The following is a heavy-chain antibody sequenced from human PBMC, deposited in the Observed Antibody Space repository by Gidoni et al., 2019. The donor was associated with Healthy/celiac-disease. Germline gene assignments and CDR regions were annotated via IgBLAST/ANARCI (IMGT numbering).Heavy chain of an antibody. CDR3: ARHPPDGYLI. Sequence: QLQLQESGPGLVKPSETLSLTCTVSGGSISSSSYYWGWVRQPPGKGLEWIGSIYYSGSTYYNPSLKSRVTISVDTSKNQFSLKLSSVTAADTAVYYCARHPPDGYLIWGQGTLVTVSS. CDR1: GGSISSSSYY. V-gene: IGHV4-39*01. J-gene: IGHJ4*02. CDR2: IYYSGST. D-gene: IGHD5-12*01.